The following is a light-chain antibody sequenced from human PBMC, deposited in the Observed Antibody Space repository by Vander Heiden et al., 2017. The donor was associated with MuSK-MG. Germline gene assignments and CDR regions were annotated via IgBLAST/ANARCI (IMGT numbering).Light chain of an antibody. CDR2: DVS. CDR3: SSYTSSSTEV. V-gene: IGLV2-14*01. Sequence: QSALPQPAPVSGSPGQSITISCTGTSSDVGGYNYVSWYQQHPGKAPKLMIDDVSNRPSGVSNRFSGSKSGNTASLTISGLQAEDEADYYCSSYTSSSTEVFGTGTKVTVL. J-gene: IGLJ1*01. CDR1: SSDVGGYNY.